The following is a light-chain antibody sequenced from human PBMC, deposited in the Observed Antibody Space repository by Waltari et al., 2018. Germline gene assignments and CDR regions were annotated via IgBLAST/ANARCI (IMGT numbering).Light chain of an antibody. CDR2: DVT. V-gene: IGLV2-14*03. J-gene: IGLJ2*01. CDR3: SSFTSSTTGI. Sequence: SALTQPDSVSGSPGQSITISCSGISIDSGGYNYVSWYQQHPGEAPKVIIYDVTNRPSGVSNRFSGSKSGSSASLTISGLQPEDEADYYCSSFTSSTTGIFGGGTKLTVL. CDR1: SIDSGGYNY.